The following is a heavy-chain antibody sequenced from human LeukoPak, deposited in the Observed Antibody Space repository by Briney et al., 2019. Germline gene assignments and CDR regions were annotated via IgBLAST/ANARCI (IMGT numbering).Heavy chain of an antibody. J-gene: IGHJ4*02. V-gene: IGHV3-7*01. CDR3: ARDGGRDAYNWAY. CDR2: IKQDGSEK. Sequence: AGGSLRLSCAASGFTFSSYWMSWVRQAPGKGLEWVANIKQDGSEKYYVDSVKGRFTISRDNAKDSLYLQMNSLRAEDTAVYYCARDGGRDAYNWAYWGQGTLVTVSS. D-gene: IGHD5-24*01. CDR1: GFTFSSYW.